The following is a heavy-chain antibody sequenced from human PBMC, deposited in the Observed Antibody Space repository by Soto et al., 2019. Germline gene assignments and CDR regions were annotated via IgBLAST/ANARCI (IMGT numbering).Heavy chain of an antibody. Sequence: QVQLQESGPGLVKPSETLSLTCTVSGGSISSYYWSWIRQPPGKGLEGIGYIYYSGSTNYNPSRKSRVTISVDTSKNQFSRKLSSVTAADTAVYYCARDTGYCSGGRCYSGGADYWGQGTLVTVSS. CDR1: GGSISSYY. D-gene: IGHD2-15*01. CDR3: ARDTGYCSGGRCYSGGADY. V-gene: IGHV4-59*01. CDR2: IYYSGST. J-gene: IGHJ4*02.